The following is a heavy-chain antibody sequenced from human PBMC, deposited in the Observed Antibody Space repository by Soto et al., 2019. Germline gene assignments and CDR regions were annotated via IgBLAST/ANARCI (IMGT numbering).Heavy chain of an antibody. J-gene: IGHJ4*02. CDR2: INSDGSTT. CDR1: GFTFSSYC. D-gene: IGHD2-2*01. V-gene: IGHV3-74*01. CDR3: VGLPY. Sequence: GGSLRLSCVASGFTFSSYCMHWVRQAPGKGLVWVSRINSDGSTTSYADSVKGRFTISRDNAKNTLYLQMNSLRAEDAAAYYCVGLPYWGQGTLVTVSS.